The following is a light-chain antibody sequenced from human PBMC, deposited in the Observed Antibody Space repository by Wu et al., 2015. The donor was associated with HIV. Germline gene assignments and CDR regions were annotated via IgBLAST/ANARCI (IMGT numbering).Light chain of an antibody. CDR3: QQYGGSPQT. CDR2: GAS. Sequence: EIVLTQSPGTLSLSPGERATLSCRASQRVRSSYLAWYQQKPGQAPRLLIYGASNRATGIPDRFSGSGSGTDFSLTISRLEPEDFAVYYCQQYGGSPQTFGQGTKVEIE. V-gene: IGKV3-20*01. J-gene: IGKJ1*01. CDR1: QRVRSSY.